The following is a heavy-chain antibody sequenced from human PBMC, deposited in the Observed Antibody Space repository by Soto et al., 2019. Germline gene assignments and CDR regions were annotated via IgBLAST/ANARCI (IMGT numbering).Heavy chain of an antibody. CDR2: ISYDGSNK. Sequence: PGGSLRLSCAASGFTFSSYAMHWVRQAPGKGLEWVAVISYDGSNKYYADSVKGRFTISRDNSKNTLYLQMNSLRAEDTAVYYCARRLNLVYAKYYYYYGMDVWGQGTTVTVSS. D-gene: IGHD2-8*01. CDR1: GFTFSSYA. CDR3: ARRLNLVYAKYYYYYGMDV. J-gene: IGHJ6*02. V-gene: IGHV3-30-3*01.